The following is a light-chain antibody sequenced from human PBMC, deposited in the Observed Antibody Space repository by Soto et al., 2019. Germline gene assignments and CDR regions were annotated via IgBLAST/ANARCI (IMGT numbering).Light chain of an antibody. Sequence: DIVMPQSPLSLPVTPGEPASISCRSSQSPLHSNGNNYLDWYLQKPGQSPQLLLYLASNRASGVPDRFSGSGSGTDFTLKISRVEAEDVGVYYCMQALQTPITFGQGTRLEIK. CDR2: LAS. J-gene: IGKJ5*01. CDR3: MQALQTPIT. V-gene: IGKV2-28*01. CDR1: QSPLHSNGNNY.